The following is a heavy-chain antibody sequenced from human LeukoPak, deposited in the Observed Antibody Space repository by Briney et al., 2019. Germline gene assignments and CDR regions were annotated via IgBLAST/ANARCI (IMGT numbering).Heavy chain of an antibody. CDR3: ATAGYYYDSSGYYYSDY. V-gene: IGHV1-69*06. D-gene: IGHD3-22*01. CDR2: IIPIFGTA. J-gene: IGHJ4*02. CDR1: GGTFSSYA. Sequence: ASVKVSCKASGGTFSSYAISWVRQAPGQGLEWMGGIIPIFGTANYAQKFQGRVTMTEDTSTDTAYMELSSLRSEDTAVYYCATAGYYYDSSGYYYSDYWGQGTLVTVSS.